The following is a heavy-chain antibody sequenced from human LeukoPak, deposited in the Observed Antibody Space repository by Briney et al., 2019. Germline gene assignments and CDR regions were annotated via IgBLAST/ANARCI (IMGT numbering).Heavy chain of an antibody. J-gene: IGHJ6*03. CDR2: IYYSGRT. V-gene: IGHV4-39*01. D-gene: IGHD3-10*01. CDR1: GGSISTSSFY. Sequence: PSETLSLTCTVSGGSISTSSFYWGWIRPPPGKGLEWIGSIYYSGRTYYNLSLKSRVTISGDTSKNQVSLKLTSVTAADTAVYYCARVLGSGSYYYYYMDVWGKGTTVTVSS. CDR3: ARVLGSGSYYYYYMDV.